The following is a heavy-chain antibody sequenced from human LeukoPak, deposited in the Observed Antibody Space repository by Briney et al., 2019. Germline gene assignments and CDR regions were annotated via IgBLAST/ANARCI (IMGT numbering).Heavy chain of an antibody. D-gene: IGHD3-16*01. V-gene: IGHV3-74*01. J-gene: IGHJ3*01. CDR1: GSTFSNYW. Sequence: PGGSLRLSCAASGSTFSNYWMHWVRQAPGKGLVWVSRINTDGSRITYADSVKGRFTISRDNAKNSLYLQMNSLRAEDTAVYYCAREPVEGVNDAFDVWGQGIMVTVSS. CDR3: AREPVEGVNDAFDV. CDR2: INTDGSRI.